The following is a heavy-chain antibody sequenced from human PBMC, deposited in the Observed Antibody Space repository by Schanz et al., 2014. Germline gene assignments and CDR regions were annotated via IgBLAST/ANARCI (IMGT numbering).Heavy chain of an antibody. CDR3: AKVAPAATYLDS. D-gene: IGHD2-2*01. Sequence: EVQLVESGGGLIQPGGPLRLSCAASGFTFSSYNMNWVRQAPGKGLEWVSLVTWDGGYTYYADSVKGRFTISRDNAKNSLFLQMNSLSAEDTAVYYCAKVAPAATYLDSWGLGTLVTVSS. CDR2: VTWDGGYT. J-gene: IGHJ4*02. V-gene: IGHV3-48*01. CDR1: GFTFSSYN.